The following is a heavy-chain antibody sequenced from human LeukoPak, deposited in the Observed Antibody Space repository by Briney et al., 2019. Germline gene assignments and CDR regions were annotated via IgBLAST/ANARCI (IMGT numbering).Heavy chain of an antibody. CDR1: GFTFSNYW. J-gene: IGHJ4*02. CDR2: IKQDGSEK. Sequence: GGSLRLSCAASGFTFSNYWMSWVRQAPGKGLEWVANIKQDGSEKYYADSVKGRFTISRDNAKNSLYLQMNSLRAEDTALYYCATVDYWGQGTLVTVSS. CDR3: ATVDY. V-gene: IGHV3-7*03.